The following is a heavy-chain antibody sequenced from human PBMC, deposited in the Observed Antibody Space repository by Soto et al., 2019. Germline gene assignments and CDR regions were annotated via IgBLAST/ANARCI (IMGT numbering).Heavy chain of an antibody. J-gene: IGHJ4*02. CDR1: GYTFTSYD. V-gene: IGHV1-8*01. CDR2: MNPNSGNT. CDR3: ASLYDSSGYYDY. D-gene: IGHD3-22*01. Sequence: QVQLVQSGAEVKKPEASVKVSCKASGYTFTSYDINWVRQATGQGLEWMGWMNPNSGNTGYAQKFQGRVTMTRNTSISTAYMELSSLRSEDTAVYYCASLYDSSGYYDYWGQGTLVTVSS.